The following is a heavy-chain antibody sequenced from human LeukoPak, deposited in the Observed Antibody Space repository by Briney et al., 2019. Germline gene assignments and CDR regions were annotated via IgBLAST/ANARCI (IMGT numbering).Heavy chain of an antibody. J-gene: IGHJ4*02. CDR1: GGSFSGYY. V-gene: IGHV4-34*01. D-gene: IGHD4-17*01. CDR2: INHSGST. Sequence: KPSETLSLTCAVYGGSFSGYYWSWIRQPPGKGLEWIGEINHSGSTNYNPSLKSRVTISVDKSKNQFSLKLSSVTAADTAVYYCASLTVTGSDYWGQGTLVTVSS. CDR3: ASLTVTGSDY.